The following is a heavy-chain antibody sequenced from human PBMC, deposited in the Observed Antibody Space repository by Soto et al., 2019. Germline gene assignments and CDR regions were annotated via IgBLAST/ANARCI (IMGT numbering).Heavy chain of an antibody. J-gene: IGHJ4*02. CDR3: ARARATIAAAAIFDC. CDR2: VYRTGST. D-gene: IGHD6-13*01. Sequence: SETLSLTSAAYGGPFRDYYSNWVRQPSGKGLEWIGEVYRTGSTNYNPSLESRVTVSIDKSKNQFSLKLTSVTAADTAVYYCARARATIAAAAIFDCWGQGTLVTVS. CDR1: GGPFRDYY. V-gene: IGHV4-34*01.